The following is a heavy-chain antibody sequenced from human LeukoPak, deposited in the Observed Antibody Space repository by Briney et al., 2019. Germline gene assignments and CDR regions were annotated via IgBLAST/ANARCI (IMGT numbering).Heavy chain of an antibody. Sequence: GAPVSVSCNASQHTVTSSGTSSVRQAPGQRPKCMRWISWYNGDTKYAQNIQGRVTMTTDTSKSTAHMELRSLRSDDTAVYYCARDPRNTSGSYVYFDYWGERAPGTVSS. CDR1: QHTVTSSG. CDR2: ISWYNGDT. J-gene: IGHJ4*02. CDR3: ARDPRNTSGSYVYFDY. D-gene: IGHD6-19*01. V-gene: IGHV1-18*01.